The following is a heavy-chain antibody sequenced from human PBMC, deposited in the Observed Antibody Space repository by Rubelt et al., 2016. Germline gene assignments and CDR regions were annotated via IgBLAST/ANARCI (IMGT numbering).Heavy chain of an antibody. V-gene: IGHV3-48*03. CDR3: ARSDIVATITDY. D-gene: IGHD5-12*01. J-gene: IGHJ4*02. Sequence: EVQLVESGGGLVQPGGSLRLSCAASGFTFSSYEMNWVRQAPGKGLEWVSYISSSGSTIYYADSVKCRFTISRDNAKNSLYLQMNGLRAEDTAVYYCARSDIVATITDYWGQGTLVTVSS. CDR2: ISSSGSTI. CDR1: GFTFSSYE.